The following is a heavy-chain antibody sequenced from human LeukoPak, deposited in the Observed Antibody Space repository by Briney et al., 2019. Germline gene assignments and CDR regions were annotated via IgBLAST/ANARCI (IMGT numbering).Heavy chain of an antibody. CDR1: GFTFSSYS. CDR2: ISSSSSYI. CDR3: ALSFSSSLDY. D-gene: IGHD6-13*01. J-gene: IGHJ4*02. V-gene: IGHV3-21*01. Sequence: GGSLRLSCAASGFTFSSYSMNWVRQAPGKGLEWVSSISSSSSYIYYADSVKGRFTTSRDNAKNSLYLQMNSLRAEDTAVYYCALSFSSSLDYWAREPWSPSPQ.